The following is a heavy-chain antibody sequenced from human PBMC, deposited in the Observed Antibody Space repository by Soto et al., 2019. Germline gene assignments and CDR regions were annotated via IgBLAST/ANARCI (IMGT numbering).Heavy chain of an antibody. CDR1: GYTLTRYY. D-gene: IGHD2-15*01. V-gene: IGHV1-46*03. Sequence: GAPVKVSCKASGYTLTRYYIHWGRQAPGQGLEWMGIINPSGGSTSYAQKFQGRVTMTRDTSTSTVYMELSSLRSEDTAVYYCARVVDSPGYYYYYYMDVWGKGTTVTVSS. J-gene: IGHJ6*03. CDR3: ARVVDSPGYYYYYYMDV. CDR2: INPSGGST.